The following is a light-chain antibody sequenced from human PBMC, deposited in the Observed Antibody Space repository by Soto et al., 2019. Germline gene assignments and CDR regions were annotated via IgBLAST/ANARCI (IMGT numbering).Light chain of an antibody. CDR1: QSLSSSH. Sequence: EIVLTQSPGTLSLSPGERASLSCRASQSLSSSHLNWYQQKPGQAPRLLIYDASSRATGIPDRFSGGGSGSDFTLTISRLEPGDFAVYYCQHCSAFGQGTKVAIK. V-gene: IGKV3-20*01. J-gene: IGKJ1*01. CDR3: QHCSA. CDR2: DAS.